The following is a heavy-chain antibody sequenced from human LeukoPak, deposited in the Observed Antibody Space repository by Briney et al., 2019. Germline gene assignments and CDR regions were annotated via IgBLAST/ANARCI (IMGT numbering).Heavy chain of an antibody. Sequence: GGSLRLSCAASGFTFSSYEMNWVRQAPGKGLEWVSYISSSGSTIYYADSVKGRFTISRVNAKNSLYLQMNSLRAEDTAVYYCASIFSRGGLGYWGQGTLVTVSS. CDR1: GFTFSSYE. J-gene: IGHJ4*02. CDR3: ASIFSRGGLGY. V-gene: IGHV3-48*03. D-gene: IGHD3-16*01. CDR2: ISSSGSTI.